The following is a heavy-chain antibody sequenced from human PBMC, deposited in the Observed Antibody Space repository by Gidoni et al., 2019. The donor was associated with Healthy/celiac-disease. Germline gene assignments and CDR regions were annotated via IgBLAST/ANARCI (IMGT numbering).Heavy chain of an antibody. D-gene: IGHD2-21*02. CDR1: GFTCSSYW. CDR3: ARSSCGGDCYSNFDY. V-gene: IGHV3-74*01. CDR2: INSDGSSP. J-gene: IGHJ4*02. Sequence: EVQLVESGGGLVQPGGSLRLSCAAYGFTCSSYWMHWVRQAPGKGLVWVSRINSDGSSPSYADSVKGRFTISRDNAKNTLYLQMNSLRAEDTAVYYCARSSCGGDCYSNFDYWGQGTLVTVSS.